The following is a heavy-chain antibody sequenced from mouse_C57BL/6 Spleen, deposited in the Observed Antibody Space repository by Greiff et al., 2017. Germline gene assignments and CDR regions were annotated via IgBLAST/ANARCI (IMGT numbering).Heavy chain of an antibody. CDR2: INPGSGGT. CDR1: GYAFTNYL. D-gene: IGHD1-3*01. V-gene: IGHV1-54*01. J-gene: IGHJ3*01. Sequence: QVQLQQSGAELVGPWTCVNVSCTASGYAFTNYLVEWVQQRPGQGLEWIGVINPGSGGTNYNEKFKSKATLTADKSSSTAYMQLSSLTSEDSAGYFCLTKGFAYWGQGTLVTVSA. CDR3: LTKGFAY.